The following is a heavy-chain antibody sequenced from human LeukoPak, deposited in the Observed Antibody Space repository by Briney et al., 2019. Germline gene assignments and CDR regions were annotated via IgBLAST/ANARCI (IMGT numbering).Heavy chain of an antibody. CDR2: IYYSGST. V-gene: IGHV4-39*01. J-gene: IGHJ4*02. Sequence: SETLSLTCTVSGGSISSSSYYWGWIRQPPGKGLEWIGSIYYSGSTYYNPSLKSRVTISVDTSKNQFSLKLSSVTAADTAVYYCARPYYYDSSGLSDYWGQGTLVTVSS. CDR3: ARPYYYDSSGLSDY. D-gene: IGHD3-22*01. CDR1: GGSISSSSYY.